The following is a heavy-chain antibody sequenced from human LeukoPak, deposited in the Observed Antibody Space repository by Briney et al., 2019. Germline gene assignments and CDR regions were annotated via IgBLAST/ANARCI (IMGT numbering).Heavy chain of an antibody. J-gene: IGHJ3*01. V-gene: IGHV1-2*02. CDR1: GYTFTGYY. CDR2: INPDSGGT. Sequence: ASVTVSCTASGYTFTGYYMHWVRQVPGQGLEWMGWINPDSGGTNNAQKFQGRVTMTRDTSISTAYMELSRLRSDDTAVYYCARTFYDTLDSDAFDFWGQGTMVIVSS. CDR3: ARTFYDTLDSDAFDF. D-gene: IGHD2/OR15-2a*01.